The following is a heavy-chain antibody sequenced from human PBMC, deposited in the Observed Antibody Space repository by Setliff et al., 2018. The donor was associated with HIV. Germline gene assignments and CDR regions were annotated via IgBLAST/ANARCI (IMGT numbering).Heavy chain of an antibody. CDR3: ARDQLAMVRRNGMDV. Sequence: GESPTISCAASGFTFSSYAMQWVRQAPGKGLEWVAVISSDGSNEYYADSVKGRFTISRDNSKNTLYVQMNSLRAEDTAVYYCARDQLAMVRRNGMDVWGQGTTVTVSS. CDR1: GFTFSSYA. V-gene: IGHV3-30*04. J-gene: IGHJ6*02. D-gene: IGHD3-10*01. CDR2: ISSDGSNE.